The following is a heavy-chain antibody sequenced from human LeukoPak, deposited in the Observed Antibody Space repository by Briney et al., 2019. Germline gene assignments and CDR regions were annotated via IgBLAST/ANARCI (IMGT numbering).Heavy chain of an antibody. CDR2: ISGSGGST. Sequence: GGSLRLSCAASGFTFSSYAMSWVRQAPGKGLEWVSVISGSGGSTHYADSVEGRFTISRDNSKNTLYLQMNSLRAEDTAVYYCATDYYDSSGYYTVDYWGQGTLVTVSS. CDR3: ATDYYDSSGYYTVDY. D-gene: IGHD3-22*01. J-gene: IGHJ4*02. CDR1: GFTFSSYA. V-gene: IGHV3-23*01.